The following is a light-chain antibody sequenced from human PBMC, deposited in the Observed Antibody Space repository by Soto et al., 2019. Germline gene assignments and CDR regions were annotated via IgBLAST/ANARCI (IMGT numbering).Light chain of an antibody. CDR1: QTLLHSNGYNY. Sequence: DIVMTQSPLSLPVTPGEPASISCRSSQTLLHSNGYNYLDWYLQKPGQSPQLLIYLGSNRASGVPDRFSGSGSGTDFTLKISRVEAEDVGVYYCMQPLHTLYTFGQGTKLEIK. V-gene: IGKV2-28*01. CDR3: MQPLHTLYT. J-gene: IGKJ2*01. CDR2: LGS.